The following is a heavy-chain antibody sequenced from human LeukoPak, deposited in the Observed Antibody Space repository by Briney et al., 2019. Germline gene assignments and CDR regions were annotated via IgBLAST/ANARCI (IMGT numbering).Heavy chain of an antibody. CDR3: ATEKGYTSSWYIDY. CDR2: IYSST. Sequence: PAGSLRLSCAASGFAVSDKYMSWVRQAPGKGLEWVSVIYSSTYYADSVKGRFTISRDNSKNTLYLQMNSLRVEDTAVYFCATEKGYTSSWYIDYWGQGTLVTVSS. D-gene: IGHD6-13*01. CDR1: GFAVSDKY. J-gene: IGHJ4*02. V-gene: IGHV3-53*01.